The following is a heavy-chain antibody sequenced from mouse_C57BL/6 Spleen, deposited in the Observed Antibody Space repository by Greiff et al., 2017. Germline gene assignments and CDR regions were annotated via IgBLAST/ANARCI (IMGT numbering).Heavy chain of an antibody. CDR1: GFTFSDYG. V-gene: IGHV5-17*01. D-gene: IGHD1-1*01. Sequence: DVMLVESGGGLVKPGGSLKLSCAASGFTFSDYGMHWVRQAPEKGLEWVAYISSGSSTIYYADTVKGRFTISRDNAKNTLFLQMTSLRSEDTAMYYCARDDYYGSSHWYFDVWGTGTTVTVSS. CDR2: ISSGSSTI. CDR3: ARDDYYGSSHWYFDV. J-gene: IGHJ1*03.